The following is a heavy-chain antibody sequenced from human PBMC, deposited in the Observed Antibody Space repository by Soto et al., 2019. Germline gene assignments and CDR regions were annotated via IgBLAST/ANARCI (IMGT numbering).Heavy chain of an antibody. J-gene: IGHJ3*02. CDR2: IWYDGSNK. CDR3: ARGDCSSTSCSPYDAFDI. V-gene: IGHV3-33*01. Sequence: QVQLVESGGGVVQPGRSLRLSCAASGFTFSSYGMHWVRQAPCKGLECVAVIWYDGSNKYYADSVKGRFTISRDNSKNTLYLQINSLRAEDTAVYYCARGDCSSTSCSPYDAFDIWGLGTMVTVSS. D-gene: IGHD2-2*01. CDR1: GFTFSSYG.